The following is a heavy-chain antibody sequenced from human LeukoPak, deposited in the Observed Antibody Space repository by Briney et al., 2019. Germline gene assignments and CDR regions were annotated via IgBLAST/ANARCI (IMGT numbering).Heavy chain of an antibody. CDR3: ARTIFGVVIPFGP. D-gene: IGHD3-3*01. J-gene: IGHJ5*02. Sequence: ASVKVSCKASGYTFTGYYMHWVRQAPGQGLEWMGWINPNSGGTNYAQKFQGRVTMTRDTSISTAYMELSRLRSDDTAVYYCARTIFGVVIPFGPWGQGTLVTVSS. CDR2: INPNSGGT. V-gene: IGHV1-2*02. CDR1: GYTFTGYY.